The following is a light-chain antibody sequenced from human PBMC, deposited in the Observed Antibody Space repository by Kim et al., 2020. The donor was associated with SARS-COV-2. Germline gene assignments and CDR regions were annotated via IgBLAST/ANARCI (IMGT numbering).Light chain of an antibody. CDR3: QQYSSSPAT. CDR2: GAS. Sequence: SPGERATLSCRASQSVSSNYLAWYQQKPGQAPRLLNYGASSRATGIPDRFSGSGSGTDFTLTITRLEPEDFAVYYCQQYSSSPATFGQGTKVDIK. CDR1: QSVSSNY. J-gene: IGKJ1*01. V-gene: IGKV3-20*01.